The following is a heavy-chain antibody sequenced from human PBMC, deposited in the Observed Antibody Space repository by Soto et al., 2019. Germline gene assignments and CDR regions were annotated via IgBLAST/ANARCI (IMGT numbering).Heavy chain of an antibody. CDR2: IRPTGLNT. CDR3: AKENSALGSTAFDI. D-gene: IGHD3-10*01. V-gene: IGHV3-23*01. J-gene: IGHJ3*02. Sequence: HPGGSLRLSCVASGFTFDSFPMTWVRQAPGKGLEWVSAIRPTGLNTYYADSVNGRFTISRDNSKNTVFLQINTLRAEDTAVYYCAKENSALGSTAFDIWGQGTKVTVSS. CDR1: GFTFDSFP.